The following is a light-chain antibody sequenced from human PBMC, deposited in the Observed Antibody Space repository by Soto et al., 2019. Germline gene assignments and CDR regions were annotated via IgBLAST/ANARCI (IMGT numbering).Light chain of an antibody. J-gene: IGKJ1*01. Sequence: DIELTPTPSFVSASLGDRVTITCRASQGISSYLAWYQQKPGKAPKLLISTASTLQSGVPSRFSGSGSGTEFTLTISSLQPEDFATYYCQQLNNYPRTFGQGTKVDIK. CDR2: TAS. CDR3: QQLNNYPRT. CDR1: QGISSY. V-gene: IGKV1-9*01.